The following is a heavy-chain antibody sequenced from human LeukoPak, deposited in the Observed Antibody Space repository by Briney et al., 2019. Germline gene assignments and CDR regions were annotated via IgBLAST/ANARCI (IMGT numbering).Heavy chain of an antibody. V-gene: IGHV4-4*07. CDR1: GRSISSYY. D-gene: IGHD2-2*02. Sequence: PWATLSLTCTLSGRSISSYYASWTRHPAGEGVEWIGRIYTKGSINNTPSLKSQVTMSVDTSKNQFSMKLSSVTAADTAVYYCARYLGKYCSSTSCYTWYWGQGTLVTVSS. J-gene: IGHJ4*02. CDR3: ARYLGKYCSSTSCYTWY. CDR2: IYTKGSI.